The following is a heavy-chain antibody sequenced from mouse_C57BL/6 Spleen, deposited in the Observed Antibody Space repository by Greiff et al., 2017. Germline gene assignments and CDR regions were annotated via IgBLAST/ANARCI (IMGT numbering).Heavy chain of an antibody. Sequence: VKLVGSGAERARPGAPVKLSCKVSGYTFPSYGIRGVKQRTGQGLEWIGEIYPRSGNTYYNEKFKGKATLTADKSSSTAYMELRSLTSEDSAVYFCARGYDYDLDYWGQGTTLTVSS. V-gene: IGHV1-81*01. CDR1: GYTFPSYG. D-gene: IGHD2-4*01. J-gene: IGHJ2*01. CDR2: IYPRSGNT. CDR3: ARGYDYDLDY.